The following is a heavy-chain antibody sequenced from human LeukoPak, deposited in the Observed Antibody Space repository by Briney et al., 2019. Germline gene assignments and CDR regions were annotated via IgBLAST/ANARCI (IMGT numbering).Heavy chain of an antibody. J-gene: IGHJ4*02. Sequence: GVTLRLSCAASRFTFSSYNMHWLRQAPGKGREGVTFIRYDGSNKYYADSVKGRFTISRDNSKNTLYLQMNSLRAEDTAVYYCANDAVPVTKYLWYWGQGTLVTVSS. CDR3: ANDAVPVTKYLWY. CDR1: RFTFSSYN. CDR2: IRYDGSNK. V-gene: IGHV3-30*02. D-gene: IGHD6-19*01.